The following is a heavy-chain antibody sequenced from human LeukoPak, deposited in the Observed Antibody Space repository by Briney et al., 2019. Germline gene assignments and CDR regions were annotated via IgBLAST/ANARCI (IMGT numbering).Heavy chain of an antibody. V-gene: IGHV1-2*06. D-gene: IGHD1-7*01. CDR1: GYTFTGYY. J-gene: IGHJ6*03. CDR2: INPNSGGT. CDR3: ARTITGTTYYYYHYMDV. Sequence: GSVKVSCKASGYTFTGYYMHWVRQAPGQGLEWMGRINPNSGGTNYAQKFQGRVTMTRDTSISTAYMELSRLRSDDTAVYYWARTITGTTYYYYHYMDVWGEGTTVTVSS.